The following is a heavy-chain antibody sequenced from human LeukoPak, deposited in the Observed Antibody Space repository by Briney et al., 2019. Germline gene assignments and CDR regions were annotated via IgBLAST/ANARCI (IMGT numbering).Heavy chain of an antibody. Sequence: GSSVKVSCKASGGTFSSYAISWVRQAPGQGLEWMGRIIPILGIANYAQKFQGRVTITVDKSTSTAYMELSSLRSEDTAVYYCAGGRSGSYYVDYWGQGTLVTVSS. V-gene: IGHV1-69*04. CDR1: GGTFSSYA. CDR2: IIPILGIA. J-gene: IGHJ4*02. CDR3: AGGRSGSYYVDY. D-gene: IGHD1-26*01.